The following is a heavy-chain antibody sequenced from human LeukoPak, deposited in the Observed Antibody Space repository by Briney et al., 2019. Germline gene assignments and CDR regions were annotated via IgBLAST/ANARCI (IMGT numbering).Heavy chain of an antibody. CDR1: GFTFSNYE. V-gene: IGHV3-48*03. CDR3: ARAWVQRHSRRFGLDV. J-gene: IGHJ6*02. D-gene: IGHD1-1*01. CDR2: TSSL. Sequence: GGSLRLSCAASGFTFSNYEVNWVRQAPGKGLEWVATSSLDYADSVRGRFTISRDNATNSVLLQMNSLRAEDTAVYYCARAWVQRHSRRFGLDVWGQGTTVTVSS.